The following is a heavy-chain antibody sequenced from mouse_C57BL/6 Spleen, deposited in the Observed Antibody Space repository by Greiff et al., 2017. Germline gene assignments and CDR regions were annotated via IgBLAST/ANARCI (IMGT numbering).Heavy chain of an antibody. V-gene: IGHV1-72*01. Sequence: QVQLQQPGAELVKPGASVKLSCKASGYTFTSYWMPWVHQTPGRGLEWIGRIDPNSGGTKYNEKFKSKGTLTVDKPSSTAYMQLSSLTSEETAVYYCARLTTVSPYAMDYWGQGTSVTVSS. J-gene: IGHJ4*01. CDR1: GYTFTSYW. CDR2: IDPNSGGT. CDR3: ARLTTVSPYAMDY. D-gene: IGHD1-1*01.